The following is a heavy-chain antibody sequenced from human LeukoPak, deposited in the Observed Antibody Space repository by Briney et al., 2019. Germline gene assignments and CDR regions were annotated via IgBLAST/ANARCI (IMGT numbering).Heavy chain of an antibody. CDR3: ARVIGYCSSTSCYWFDP. Sequence: SETLSLTCAVSGYSISSGYYWGWIRQPPGKGLEWIGSIYHSGSTYDNPSLKSRVTISVDTSKNQFSLKLSSVTAADTAVYYCARVIGYCSSTSCYWFDPWGQGTLVTVSS. CDR1: GYSISSGYY. CDR2: IYHSGST. J-gene: IGHJ5*02. D-gene: IGHD2-2*01. V-gene: IGHV4-38-2*01.